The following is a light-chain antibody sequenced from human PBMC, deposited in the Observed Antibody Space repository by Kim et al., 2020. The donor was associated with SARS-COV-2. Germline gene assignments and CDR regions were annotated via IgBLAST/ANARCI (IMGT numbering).Light chain of an antibody. CDR1: QSLLYSNGKNY. CDR2: LGS. V-gene: IGKV2-28*01. Sequence: DIVMTQSPLSLPVTPGEPASISCRSSQSLLYSNGKNYLSWYLQKPGQSPQLLIYLGSNRASGVPDRFSGSGSGTDFTLEISRVEAEDVGVYYCMQSLQIALTIGGGTKVDIK. CDR3: MQSLQIALT. J-gene: IGKJ4*01.